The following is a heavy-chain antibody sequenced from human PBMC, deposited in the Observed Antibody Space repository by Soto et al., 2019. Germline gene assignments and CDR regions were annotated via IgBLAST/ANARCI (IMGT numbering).Heavy chain of an antibody. CDR1: GFTFSSYA. Sequence: LRLSCAASGFTFSSYAMSWVRQAPGKGLEWVSAISGSGGSTYYADSVKGRFTISRDNSKNTLYLQMNSLRAEDTAVYYCAKAPPYSSGWNIYFQHWGQGTLVTVSS. CDR2: ISGSGGST. V-gene: IGHV3-23*01. J-gene: IGHJ1*01. CDR3: AKAPPYSSGWNIYFQH. D-gene: IGHD6-19*01.